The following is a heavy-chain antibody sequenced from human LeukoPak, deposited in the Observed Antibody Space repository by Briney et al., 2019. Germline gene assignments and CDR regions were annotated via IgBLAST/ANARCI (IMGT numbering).Heavy chain of an antibody. J-gene: IGHJ4*02. CDR3: ARAPRTVTTKDCFDY. V-gene: IGHV3-30-3*01. CDR2: ISYDGSNK. D-gene: IGHD4-17*01. Sequence: PGRSLRLPCAASGFTFSSYAMHWVRQAPGKGLEWVAVISYDGSNKYYADSVKGRFTISRDNSKNTLYLKMNSLRAEDTAVYYCARAPRTVTTKDCFDYWGQGTLVTVSS. CDR1: GFTFSSYA.